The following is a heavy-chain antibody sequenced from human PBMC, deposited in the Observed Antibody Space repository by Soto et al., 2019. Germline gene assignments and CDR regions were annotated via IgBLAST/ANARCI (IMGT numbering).Heavy chain of an antibody. Sequence: GGSLRLSCAASGFTFSSYGMHWVRQAPGKGLEWVAVIWYDGSNKYYADSVKGRFTISRDNSKNTLYLQMNSLRAEDTAAYYCARDPSLRYFGLIDYWGQGTLVTVSS. CDR1: GFTFSSYG. CDR3: ARDPSLRYFGLIDY. V-gene: IGHV3-33*01. D-gene: IGHD3-9*01. CDR2: IWYDGSNK. J-gene: IGHJ4*02.